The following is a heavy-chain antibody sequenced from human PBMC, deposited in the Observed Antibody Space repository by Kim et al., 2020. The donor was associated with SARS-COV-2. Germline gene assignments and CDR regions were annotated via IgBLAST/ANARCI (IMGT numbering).Heavy chain of an antibody. CDR2: SGST. D-gene: IGHD2-15*01. Sequence: SGSTNYNPSHKSRVTISVDTSKNQFSLRLSSVTAADTAVYYCARGVVGLNWGQGTLVTVSS. CDR3: ARGVVGLN. V-gene: IGHV4-34*01. J-gene: IGHJ4*02.